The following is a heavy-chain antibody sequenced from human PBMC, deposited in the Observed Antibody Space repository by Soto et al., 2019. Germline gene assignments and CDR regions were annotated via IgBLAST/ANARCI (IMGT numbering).Heavy chain of an antibody. CDR3: ARDSMVSDFITMIPSNWFDP. CDR1: GFTFSSYA. V-gene: IGHV3-30-3*01. Sequence: GGSLRLSCAASGFTFSSYAMHWVRQAPGKGLEWVAVISYDGSNKYYADSVKGRFTISRDNSKNTLYLQMNSLRAEDTAVYYCARDSMVSDFITMIPSNWFDPWGQGTLVTVSS. CDR2: ISYDGSNK. J-gene: IGHJ5*02. D-gene: IGHD3-22*01.